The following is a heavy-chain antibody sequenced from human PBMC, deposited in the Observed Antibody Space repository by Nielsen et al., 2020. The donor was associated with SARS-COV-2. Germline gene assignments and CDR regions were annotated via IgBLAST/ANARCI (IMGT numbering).Heavy chain of an antibody. D-gene: IGHD6-19*01. V-gene: IGHV3-11*05. J-gene: IGHJ4*02. CDR3: ARDWSVAGHFDS. Sequence: GGSLRLSCAASGFIFGDSYMSWIRQAPGKGLEWISYISSTGTYTNYVDSVKGRFTISRDNAKRSLYLQMNSLRAEDTAVYYCARDWSVAGHFDSWGQGTLVTVSS. CDR2: ISSTGTYT. CDR1: GFIFGDSY.